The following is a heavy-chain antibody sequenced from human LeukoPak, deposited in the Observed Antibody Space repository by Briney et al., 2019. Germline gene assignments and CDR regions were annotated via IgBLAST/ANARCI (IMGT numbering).Heavy chain of an antibody. V-gene: IGHV1-2*04. CDR2: INPNSGGT. D-gene: IGHD1-26*01. J-gene: IGHJ3*02. Sequence: ASVNVSCKASGYTFTGYYMHWVRQAPGQGLEWMGWINPNSGGTNYAQKFQGWVTMTRDTSISTAYMELSRLRSDDTAVYYCARGLVGAPNDAFDIWGQGTMVTVSS. CDR1: GYTFTGYY. CDR3: ARGLVGAPNDAFDI.